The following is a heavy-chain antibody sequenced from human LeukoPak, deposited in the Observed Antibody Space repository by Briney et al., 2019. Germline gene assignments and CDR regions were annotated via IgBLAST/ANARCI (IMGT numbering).Heavy chain of an antibody. Sequence: PSETLSLTCTVSGGSISSYYWSWIRQPAGKGLEWIGRIYTSGSTNYNPSLKSRVTMSVDTSKNQFSLKLSSVTAADTAVYYCARRSIAAAGSGGAYWYFDFWGRGTLVTVSS. V-gene: IGHV4-4*07. CDR3: ARRSIAAAGSGGAYWYFDF. CDR2: IYTSGST. CDR1: GGSISSYY. J-gene: IGHJ2*01. D-gene: IGHD6-13*01.